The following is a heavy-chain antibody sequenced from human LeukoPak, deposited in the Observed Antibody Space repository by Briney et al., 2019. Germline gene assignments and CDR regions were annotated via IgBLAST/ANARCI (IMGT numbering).Heavy chain of an antibody. J-gene: IGHJ4*02. V-gene: IGHV3-7*01. CDR3: ARGQYYYDSSGTPDY. D-gene: IGHD3-22*01. Sequence: PGGSLGLSCAASGFTFTTYWMGWVRQAPGKGLEWVANIKQDGSEQYYVDSVRGRFTISRDNAKNSLSLQMNSLRAEDTAVYYCARGQYYYDSSGTPDYWGQGTLVTVSS. CDR1: GFTFTTYW. CDR2: IKQDGSEQ.